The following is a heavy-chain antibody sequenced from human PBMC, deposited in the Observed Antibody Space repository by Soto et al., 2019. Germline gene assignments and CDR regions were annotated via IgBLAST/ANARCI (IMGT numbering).Heavy chain of an antibody. D-gene: IGHD2-15*01. V-gene: IGHV3-11*01. CDR3: ASGKWSLDY. CDR1: GISLSDNY. CDR2: ISNSDYTT. Sequence: GGSLRLSCVASGISLSDNYMAWIRQAPGKGLEWLSYISNSDYTTYYTDSVKGRFTISRDNAKNSLYLQLNGLRVEDTAVYYCASGKWSLDYWGQGILVTVS. J-gene: IGHJ4*02.